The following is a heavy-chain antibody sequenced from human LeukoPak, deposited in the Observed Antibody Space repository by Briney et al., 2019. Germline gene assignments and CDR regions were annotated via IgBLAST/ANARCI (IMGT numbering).Heavy chain of an antibody. Sequence: GGSLRLSCAASGFTFSKSWMSWARQAPGKGLECVANIKPDGTEKYYVDSVKGRFTISRDNAKNSLYLQMNSLRAEDTAVYCCASGNYFDYWGQGTLVTVSS. J-gene: IGHJ4*02. CDR3: ASGNYFDY. CDR1: GFTFSKSW. V-gene: IGHV3-7*01. CDR2: IKPDGTEK. D-gene: IGHD1-26*01.